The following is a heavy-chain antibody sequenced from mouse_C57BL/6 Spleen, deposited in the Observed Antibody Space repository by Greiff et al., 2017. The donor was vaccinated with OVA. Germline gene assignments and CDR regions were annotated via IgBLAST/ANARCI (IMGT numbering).Heavy chain of an antibody. Sequence: VQLQQPGAELVKPGASVKMSCKASGYTFTSYWITWVKQRPGQGLEWIGDIYPGSGSTNYNEKFKSKATLTVDTSSSTAYMQLSSLTSEDSAVYYCARFSITTASIDVWGTGTTVTVSS. D-gene: IGHD1-2*01. CDR2: IYPGSGST. CDR3: ARFSITTASIDV. CDR1: GYTFTSYW. V-gene: IGHV1-55*01. J-gene: IGHJ1*03.